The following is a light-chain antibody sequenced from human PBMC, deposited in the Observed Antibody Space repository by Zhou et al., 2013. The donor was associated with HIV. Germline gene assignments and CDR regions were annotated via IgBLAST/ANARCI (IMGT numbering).Light chain of an antibody. CDR1: QSVSNY. V-gene: IGKV3-20*01. CDR2: DAS. CDR3: QQYVTSPIT. J-gene: IGKJ5*01. Sequence: EIVLTQSPATLSLSSGERATLSCRASQSVSNYLAWYQQKPGQAPRLLIYDASNRATGIPDRFSGSGSGTDFTLTISRLEPEDFAVYCCQQYVTSPITFGQGTRLEIK.